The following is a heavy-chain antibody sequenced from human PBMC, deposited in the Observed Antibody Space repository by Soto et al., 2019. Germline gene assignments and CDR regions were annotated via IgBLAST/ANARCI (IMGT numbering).Heavy chain of an antibody. CDR3: AKEEGQLYDGLDX. Sequence: GGSLRLACGASGFIFSNYDMHWVRQAPGKGLEGVANISYDGRIKNHAASVKGRFTISRDNAKRTPYLQMNGLRDEDTAVYYGAKEEGQLYDGLDXWGQGTTFTVS. V-gene: IGHV3-30*18. J-gene: IGHJ6*02. D-gene: IGHD1-1*01. CDR1: GFIFSNYD. CDR2: ISYDGRIK.